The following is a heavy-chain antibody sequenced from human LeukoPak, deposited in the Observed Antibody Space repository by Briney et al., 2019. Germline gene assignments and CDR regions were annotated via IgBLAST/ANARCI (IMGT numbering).Heavy chain of an antibody. CDR2: INHGGGT. D-gene: IGHD3-22*01. CDR3: ARDGVSSGYYPYGMDV. V-gene: IGHV4-34*01. CDR1: GGSFSDYF. Sequence: KPSETLSLTCAVYGGSFSDYFWNWNRQTPGKGLEWIGEINHGGGTNYNPSLKSRATISVDTSKKQFSLNLTSVTAADTAVYYCARDGVSSGYYPYGMDVWGQGTTVTVSS. J-gene: IGHJ6*02.